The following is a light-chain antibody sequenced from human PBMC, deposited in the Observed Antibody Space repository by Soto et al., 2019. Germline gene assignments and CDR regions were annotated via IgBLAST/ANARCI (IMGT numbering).Light chain of an antibody. J-gene: IGKJ4*01. V-gene: IGKV3-11*01. CDR1: QTVYIY. CDR2: DAS. CDR3: QQRNNWPLT. Sequence: EIVLTQSPATLSLSPGERATLSCRASQTVYIYLVWYQQRPGQAPRLLISDASNRATGVPARFSGSGSGTDFTLTINSLESEDFAIYFCQQRNNWPLTFGEGSQIEMK.